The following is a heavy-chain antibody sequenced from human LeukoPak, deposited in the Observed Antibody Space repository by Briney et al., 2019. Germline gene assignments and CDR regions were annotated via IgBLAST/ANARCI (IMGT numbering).Heavy chain of an antibody. Sequence: GGSLRLSCAASGFTFINYAMNWVRQAPGKGLEWVSGISGGGSPYYADSVKGRFTISRDNSKNTVYLQMNSLRAEDTAVYYCAKPGVYYYYYMDVWGKGTTVTVSS. V-gene: IGHV3-23*01. CDR3: AKPGVYYYYYMDV. CDR2: ISGGGSP. J-gene: IGHJ6*03. CDR1: GFTFINYA. D-gene: IGHD2-8*01.